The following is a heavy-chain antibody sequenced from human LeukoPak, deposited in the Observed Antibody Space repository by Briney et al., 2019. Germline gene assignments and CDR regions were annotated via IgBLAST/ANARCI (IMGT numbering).Heavy chain of an antibody. CDR2: ISGSGGST. CDR1: GFTFSSYA. J-gene: IGHJ4*02. CDR3: AKDLVGYYDSSGLIDY. V-gene: IGHV3-23*01. D-gene: IGHD3-22*01. Sequence: QSGGSLRLSCAASGFTFSSYAMSWVRQAPGKGLEWVSAISGSGGSTYYADSVKGRFTISRDNSKNTLYLQMNSLRAEDTAVYYCAKDLVGYYDSSGLIDYWGQGTLVTVSS.